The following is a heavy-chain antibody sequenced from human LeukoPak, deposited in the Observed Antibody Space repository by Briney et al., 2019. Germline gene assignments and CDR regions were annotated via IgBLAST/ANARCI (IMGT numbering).Heavy chain of an antibody. CDR2: ISYDGSNK. Sequence: GGSLRLSCAASGFTFSSYAMHWVRQAPGKGLEWVAVISYDGSNKYYADSVKGRFTISRDNSKNTLYLQMNSLRAEDTAVYYCAKAYDRMAVDYWGQGTLVTVS. J-gene: IGHJ4*02. V-gene: IGHV3-30-3*01. CDR1: GFTFSSYA. CDR3: AKAYDRMAVDY. D-gene: IGHD3-22*01.